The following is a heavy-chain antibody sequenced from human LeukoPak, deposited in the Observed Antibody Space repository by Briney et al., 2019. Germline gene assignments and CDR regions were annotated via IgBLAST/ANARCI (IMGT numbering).Heavy chain of an antibody. CDR3: ARGTIFGVVITLFDY. Sequence: GGSLRLSCAASGITFSSYSMNWVRQAPGKGLEWVSSISSSGSYIYYADSVKGRFTISRDNAKNSLYLQMNSLRAEDTAVYYCARGTIFGVVITLFDYWGQGTLVTVSS. J-gene: IGHJ4*02. CDR2: ISSSGSYI. CDR1: GITFSSYS. D-gene: IGHD3-3*01. V-gene: IGHV3-21*01.